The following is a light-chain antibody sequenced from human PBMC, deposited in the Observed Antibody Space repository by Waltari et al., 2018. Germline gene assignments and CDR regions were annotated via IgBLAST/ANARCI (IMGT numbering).Light chain of an antibody. CDR1: RSELGNNY. V-gene: IGLV1-47*01. CDR2: RNT. J-gene: IGLJ2*01. CDR3: ASWDDRLGGVL. Sequence: QSVLTQPPSASGPPGQKVTMSCSGGRSELGNNYVYWYQQLPGTTPKLLIYRNTQRPSGVPDRISASKSGTSASLAISGLRSEDEAIYYCASWDDRLGGVLFGGGTKLTVL.